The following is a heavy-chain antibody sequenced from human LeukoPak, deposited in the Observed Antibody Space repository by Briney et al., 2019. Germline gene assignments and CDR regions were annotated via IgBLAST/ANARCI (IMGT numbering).Heavy chain of an antibody. CDR3: ARDPVWGSGGDAFDI. V-gene: IGHV4-4*07. CDR1: GGSISSYY. J-gene: IGHJ3*02. D-gene: IGHD3-16*01. Sequence: SETLSLTCTVSGGSISSYYWSWIRQPAGKGLEWIGRIYTSGSTNYNPSLKSRVTMSVDTSKNQFSLKLSSVTAADTAVYYCARDPVWGSGGDAFDIWGQGTMVIVSS. CDR2: IYTSGST.